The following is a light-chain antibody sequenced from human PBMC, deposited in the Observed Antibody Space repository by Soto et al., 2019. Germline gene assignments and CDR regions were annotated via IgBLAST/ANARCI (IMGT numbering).Light chain of an antibody. Sequence: IVMPHSPATLSVSPGERATLSCRASQSVSSTLAWSQQKPGKSPRLLIYGASNRATGVSARFSGSGSGTEFTLTISSLQSEDVAVDYCRQYGSSPWTVGQGTKVAIK. J-gene: IGKJ1*01. CDR1: QSVSST. CDR3: RQYGSSPWT. V-gene: IGKV3-15*01. CDR2: GAS.